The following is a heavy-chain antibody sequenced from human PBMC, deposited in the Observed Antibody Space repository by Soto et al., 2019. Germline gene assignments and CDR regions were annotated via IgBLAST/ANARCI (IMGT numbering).Heavy chain of an antibody. D-gene: IGHD1-20*01. CDR2: VGGGGTDT. CDR3: ANDAVPYNGKWDWFDT. CDR1: GFIFGDYA. V-gene: IGHV3-23*01. Sequence: QFFESGGDLVQPGGSLRVHCVASGFIFGDYAMSWVRQTPGKGLEWVSSVGGGGTDTYYAASVKGRFTISRDNSKSTLYLQMNNLRAEDTAVYYCANDAVPYNGKWDWFDTWGQGTLVIVSS. J-gene: IGHJ5*02.